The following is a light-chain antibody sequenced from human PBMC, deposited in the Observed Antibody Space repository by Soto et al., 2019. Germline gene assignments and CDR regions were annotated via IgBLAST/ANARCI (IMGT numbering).Light chain of an antibody. CDR3: QHYNSYSEA. V-gene: IGKV1-5*03. CDR2: KAS. Sequence: DIQMTQSPSTLSASVGDRVTITCRASQSISNWLTWYQQKPGKAPKLLIYKASTLKSGVPSRFSGSGSGTEFTLTISSLQPDEFATYYRQHYNSYSEAVGQGTKVDIK. CDR1: QSISNW. J-gene: IGKJ1*01.